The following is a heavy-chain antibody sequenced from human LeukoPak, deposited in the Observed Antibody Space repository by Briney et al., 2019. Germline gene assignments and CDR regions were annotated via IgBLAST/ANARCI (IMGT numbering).Heavy chain of an antibody. CDR1: GGSISSYY. CDR3: ARVGYYDFWSGYYQRYNWFDP. Sequence: SETLSLTCTVSGGSISSYYWSWIRQPAGKGLEWIGRIYTSGSTNYNPSLKSRVTMSVDTSKNQFSLKLSSVTAADTAVYYCARVGYYDFWSGYYQRYNWFDPWGQGTLVTVSS. J-gene: IGHJ5*02. V-gene: IGHV4-4*07. D-gene: IGHD3-3*01. CDR2: IYTSGST.